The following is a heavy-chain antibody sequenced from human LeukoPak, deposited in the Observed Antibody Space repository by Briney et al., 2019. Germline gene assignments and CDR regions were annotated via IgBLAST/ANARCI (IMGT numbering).Heavy chain of an antibody. CDR2: IWYDGSNK. Sequence: GRSLRLSCAASGFTFSSYGMNWVRQAPGKGLEWVAVIWYDGSNKYYADSVKSRFTISRDNSKNPLYLQMNSLRAEDTAVYYCARASGSGGFDYWGQGTLVTVSS. CDR3: ARASGSGGFDY. J-gene: IGHJ4*02. D-gene: IGHD3-10*01. CDR1: GFTFSSYG. V-gene: IGHV3-33*01.